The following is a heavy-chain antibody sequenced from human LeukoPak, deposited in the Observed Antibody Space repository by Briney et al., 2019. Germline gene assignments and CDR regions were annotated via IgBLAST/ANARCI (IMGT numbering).Heavy chain of an antibody. CDR1: GFTFSNYA. J-gene: IGHJ4*02. Sequence: GGSLRLSCAASGFTFSNYAMNWIRQAPGKGLEWVSYISIRGATIYYADSVRGRFTISRDNAKNSLFLQMNSLRAEDTAVYYCARAPYDILTGYDYWGQGTLVTVSS. V-gene: IGHV3-11*01. CDR3: ARAPYDILTGYDY. D-gene: IGHD3-9*01. CDR2: ISIRGATI.